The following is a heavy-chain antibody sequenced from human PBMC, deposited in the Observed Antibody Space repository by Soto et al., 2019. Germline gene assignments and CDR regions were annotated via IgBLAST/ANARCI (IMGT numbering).Heavy chain of an antibody. D-gene: IGHD2-2*01. V-gene: IGHV1-69*01. J-gene: IGHJ4*02. CDR1: GGTFDSFT. Sequence: QVQLVQSGAEVKQPGSSVKVSCTISGGTFDSFTISWVRQAPGQGFEWMGGIIPVSGVPSYSRHFQGRITITADASTRTAYMDLSGLKFEDTAGYFCARDSRTATLDFWGQGTLVSVS. CDR2: IIPVSGVP. CDR3: ARDSRTATLDF.